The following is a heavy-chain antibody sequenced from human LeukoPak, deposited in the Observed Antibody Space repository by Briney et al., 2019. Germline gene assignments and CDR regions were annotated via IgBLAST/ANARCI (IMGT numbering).Heavy chain of an antibody. J-gene: IGHJ4*02. CDR3: ARVGLRDLRVYGDYYYFDY. CDR2: IYHSGST. V-gene: IGHV4-4*02. Sequence: KPSETLSLTCAVSGGSISSSNWWSWVRQPPGKGLEWIGEIYHSGSTNYNPSLKSRVTISVDTSKNQFSLKLSSVTAADTAVYYCARVGLRDLRVYGDYYYFDYWGQGTLVTVSS. CDR1: GGSISSSNW. D-gene: IGHD4-17*01.